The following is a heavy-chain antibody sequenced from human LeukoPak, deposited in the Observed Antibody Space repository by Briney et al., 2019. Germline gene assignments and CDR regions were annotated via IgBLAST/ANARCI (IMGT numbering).Heavy chain of an antibody. Sequence: PGGSLRLSCAASGFIFSSYGMHWVRQAPGKGLEWVSYISSSGSTIYYADSVKGRFSLSRDNAKNLVHLQMNRLRNEDTAMYYCARDRSSGLSRASDHWGQGTLVTVSS. D-gene: IGHD6-19*01. CDR1: GFIFSSYG. J-gene: IGHJ4*02. CDR3: ARDRSSGLSRASDH. V-gene: IGHV3-48*02. CDR2: ISSSGSTI.